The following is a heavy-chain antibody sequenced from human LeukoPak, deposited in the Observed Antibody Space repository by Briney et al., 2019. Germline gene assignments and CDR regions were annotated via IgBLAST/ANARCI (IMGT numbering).Heavy chain of an antibody. Sequence: SETLSLTCTVSGGSISRYYWSWIRRPPGKGLEWIGYIDDSGNTNYNPSLKSQVTISVDRSKNQFSLKLSFVTAADTAMYYCARSDYHNSGSHTVFDAFDIWGQGTRVTVSS. J-gene: IGHJ3*02. CDR1: GGSISRYY. CDR2: IDDSGNT. V-gene: IGHV4-59*01. D-gene: IGHD3-10*01. CDR3: ARSDYHNSGSHTVFDAFDI.